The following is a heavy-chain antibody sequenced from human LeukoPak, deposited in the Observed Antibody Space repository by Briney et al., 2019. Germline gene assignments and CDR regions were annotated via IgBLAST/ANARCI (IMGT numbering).Heavy chain of an antibody. Sequence: PSETLSLTCTVSGGSINNYYWSRIRQPPGKGLEWIGYIYYSGSTNYNPSLKSRVTISVDTSKNQFSLKLSSLTAADTAVYYCARHRGSGYPYFDYWGQGALVTVSS. D-gene: IGHD3-22*01. CDR1: GGSINNYY. V-gene: IGHV4-59*01. CDR3: ARHRGSGYPYFDY. CDR2: IYYSGST. J-gene: IGHJ4*02.